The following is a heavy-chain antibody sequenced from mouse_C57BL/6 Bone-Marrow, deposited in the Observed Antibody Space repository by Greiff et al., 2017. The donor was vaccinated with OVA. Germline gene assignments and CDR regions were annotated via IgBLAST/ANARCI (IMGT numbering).Heavy chain of an antibody. CDR2: IDPETGGT. CDR1: GYTFTDYE. J-gene: IGHJ1*03. V-gene: IGHV1-15*01. D-gene: IGHD1-1*01. Sequence: QVQLKESGAELVRPGASVTLSCKASGYTFTDYEMHWVKQTPVHGLEWIGAIDPETGGTAYNQKFKGKATLTADKSSSTAYMQLSSLTSEDSAVYFCARPLYYYGSSYGRYFDVWGTGTTVTVSS. CDR3: ARPLYYYGSSYGRYFDV.